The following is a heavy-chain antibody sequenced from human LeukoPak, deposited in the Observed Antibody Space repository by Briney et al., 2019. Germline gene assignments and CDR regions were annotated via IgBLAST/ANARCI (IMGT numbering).Heavy chain of an antibody. CDR1: GFTLSSYT. CDR3: ARDSGSSWYWAVRWWFDP. J-gene: IGHJ5*02. Sequence: NPGGSLRLSCEASGFTLSSYTINWVRQPPGKGLEWVSSISSSSSYIYYADSVKGRFTISRDNAKNSLYLQMNSLRAEDTAVYYCARDSGSSWYWAVRWWFDPWGQGTLVTVSS. D-gene: IGHD6-13*01. CDR2: ISSSSSYI. V-gene: IGHV3-21*01.